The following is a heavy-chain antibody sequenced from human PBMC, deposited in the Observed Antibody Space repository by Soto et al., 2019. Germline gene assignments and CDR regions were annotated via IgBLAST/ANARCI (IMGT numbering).Heavy chain of an antibody. D-gene: IGHD1-26*01. Sequence: PGGSLRLSCAASGFTFSSYGMHWVRHAPGKELEWVAVISYDGSNKYYADSVKGRFTISRENSKNTLYLQMNSLRAEDSAVYYCAKDRPSGSRPYYSGLDVWGQGTTVPVSS. V-gene: IGHV3-30*18. CDR2: ISYDGSNK. J-gene: IGHJ6*02. CDR1: GFTFSSYG. CDR3: AKDRPSGSRPYYSGLDV.